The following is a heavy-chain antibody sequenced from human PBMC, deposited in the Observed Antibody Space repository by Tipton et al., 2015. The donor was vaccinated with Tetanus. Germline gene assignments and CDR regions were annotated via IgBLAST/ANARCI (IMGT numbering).Heavy chain of an antibody. Sequence: SLRLSCVASGFTFSNYAFNWVRQAPGKGLEWVSSVGTSASNTYYADSVKGRCTISRDNAKNLVFLQMNSLRAEDTAVYYCARATGGYRGYDYVDFWGQGTLVAVSS. CDR3: ARATGGYRGYDYVDF. D-gene: IGHD5-12*01. V-gene: IGHV3-21*04. CDR1: GFTFSNYA. CDR2: VGTSASNT. J-gene: IGHJ4*02.